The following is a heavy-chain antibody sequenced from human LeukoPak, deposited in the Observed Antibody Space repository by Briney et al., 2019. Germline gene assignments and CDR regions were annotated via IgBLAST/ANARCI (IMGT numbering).Heavy chain of an antibody. J-gene: IGHJ3*01. CDR2: ISGSGGST. V-gene: IGHV3-23*01. D-gene: IGHD6-19*01. CDR3: ASSPWYSSGPCF. Sequence: GGSLRLSCAASGFTFSSYAMSWVRQAPGKGLEWVSAISGSGGSTYYADSVEGRFTISRDNSKNTLYLQMNSLRAEDTAVYYCASSPWYSSGPCFWGQGTMVTVSS. CDR1: GFTFSSYA.